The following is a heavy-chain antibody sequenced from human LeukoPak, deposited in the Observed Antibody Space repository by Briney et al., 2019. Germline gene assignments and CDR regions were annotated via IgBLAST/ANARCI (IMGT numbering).Heavy chain of an antibody. J-gene: IGHJ3*02. CDR2: ISAYNGNT. CDR1: GYTFTSYG. D-gene: IGHD3-22*01. Sequence: GASVKVSCKASGYTFTSYGISWVRQAPGQGLEWMGWISAYNGNTNYAQKLQGRVTMTTDTSTSTAYMELRSLRSDDTAVYYCARNEDYYDSSGYYPTPHAFDIWGQGTMVTVSS. CDR3: ARNEDYYDSSGYYPTPHAFDI. V-gene: IGHV1-18*01.